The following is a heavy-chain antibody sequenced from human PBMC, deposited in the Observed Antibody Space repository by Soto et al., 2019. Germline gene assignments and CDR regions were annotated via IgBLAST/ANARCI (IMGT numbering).Heavy chain of an antibody. CDR3: ATDRVAFDM. J-gene: IGHJ3*02. Sequence: GASLKVSCKASRYIFTGDDIHWVRQAPGQGLEWMGWINPKRGGTKYAEKFQGRVSMTGDTSITTAYLELSSLTSDDTAVYYCATDRVAFDMWGQGTKVTVS. V-gene: IGHV1-2*02. CDR2: INPKRGGT. CDR1: RYIFTGDD. D-gene: IGHD3-22*01.